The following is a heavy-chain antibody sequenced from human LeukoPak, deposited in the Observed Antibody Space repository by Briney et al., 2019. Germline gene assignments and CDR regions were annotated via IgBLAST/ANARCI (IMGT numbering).Heavy chain of an antibody. CDR2: FYTSGST. D-gene: IGHD6-6*01. J-gene: IGHJ5*02. V-gene: IGHV4-61*02. CDR1: GGSISSGSYS. CDR3: AREVIAAHNWFDP. Sequence: PSETLSLTCTVSGGSISSGSYSWSWIRHPAGKGLEWIGRFYTSGSTNYNPSLKSRVTISADTSKNQFSLKLSSVTAADTAVYYCAREVIAAHNWFDPWGQGTLVTVSS.